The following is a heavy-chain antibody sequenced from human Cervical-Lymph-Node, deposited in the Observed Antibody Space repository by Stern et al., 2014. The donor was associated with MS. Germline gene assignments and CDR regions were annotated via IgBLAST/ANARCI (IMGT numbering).Heavy chain of an antibody. J-gene: IGHJ4*02. Sequence: VQLVESGGGLVQPGGSLGLSWEASGFTSGTYWMPWVPQVPGKGRVWVSRIDNDGIITNYADSVKGRFTISRDNAKNTLYLHMNSLGVEDTAVYYCGKDLSGREDYWGQGTLVTVSS. CDR1: GFTSGTYW. V-gene: IGHV3-74*01. CDR2: IDNDGIIT. CDR3: GKDLSGREDY. D-gene: IGHD1-26*01.